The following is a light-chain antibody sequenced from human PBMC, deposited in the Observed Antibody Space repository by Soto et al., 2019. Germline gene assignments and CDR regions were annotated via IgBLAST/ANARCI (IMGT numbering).Light chain of an antibody. J-gene: IGKJ1*01. CDR1: QSVSSN. CDR2: GAS. V-gene: IGKV3-15*01. Sequence: EIVMTQSPATLSVCPGERATLSCRASQSVSSNLAWYQQKPGQAPRLLIYGASTRATGIPARFSGSGSGTEFSLSIRSLQSEDFAVYYCQQYNNWPPKTFGQGTKV. CDR3: QQYNNWPPKT.